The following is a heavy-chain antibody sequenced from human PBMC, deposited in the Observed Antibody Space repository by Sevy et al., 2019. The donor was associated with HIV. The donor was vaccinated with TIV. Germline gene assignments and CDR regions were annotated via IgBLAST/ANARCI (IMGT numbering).Heavy chain of an antibody. CDR1: GFTFSSYA. CDR2: ISGSGGST. Sequence: GGSLRLSCAASGFTFSSYAMSWVRQAPGKGLEWVSAISGSGGSTYYADSVKGRFTITRDNSKNTLYLQMNSLRAEDRAVYYCAKDVGITMIVVPLVAFDIWGQGTMVTVSS. D-gene: IGHD3-22*01. CDR3: AKDVGITMIVVPLVAFDI. V-gene: IGHV3-23*01. J-gene: IGHJ3*02.